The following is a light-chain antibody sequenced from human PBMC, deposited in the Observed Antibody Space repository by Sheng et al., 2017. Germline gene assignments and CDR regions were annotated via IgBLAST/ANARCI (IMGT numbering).Light chain of an antibody. CDR3: QQYYSYST. CDR1: QGISSY. V-gene: IGKV1-8*01. CDR2: AAS. Sequence: AIRMTQSPSSLSASTGDRVTITCRASQGISSYLAWYQQKPGKAPKLLIYAASTLQSVVPSRFSGSGSGTDFTLTISCLQSEDFATYYCQQYYSYSTFGPGTKVDIK. J-gene: IGKJ3*01.